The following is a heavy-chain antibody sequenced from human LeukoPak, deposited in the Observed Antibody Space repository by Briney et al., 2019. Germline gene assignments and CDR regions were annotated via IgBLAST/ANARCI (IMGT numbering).Heavy chain of an antibody. Sequence: SETLSLTCTVSGGSISSSSYYWGWIRQPPGKGLEWIGSIYYSGSTYYNPSLKSRVTISVDTSKNQFSLKLSSVTAADTAVYYCARGADYFSWILFDYWGQGTLVTVSS. J-gene: IGHJ4*02. CDR1: GGSISSSSYY. CDR2: IYYSGST. V-gene: IGHV4-39*07. CDR3: ARGADYFSWILFDY. D-gene: IGHD5-12*01.